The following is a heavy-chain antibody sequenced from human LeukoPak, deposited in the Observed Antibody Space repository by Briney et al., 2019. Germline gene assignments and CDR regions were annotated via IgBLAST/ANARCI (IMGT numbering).Heavy chain of an antibody. D-gene: IGHD2-8*01. Sequence: GGSLRLSCAASGFTFSSYSMNWVRQAPGKGLEWVSYISSSSSTIYYADSVKGRFTISRDNAKNSLYLQMNSLRAEDTAVYYCARGERCTNGVCYLGSFDYWGQGTLVTVS. V-gene: IGHV3-48*01. CDR3: ARGERCTNGVCYLGSFDY. J-gene: IGHJ4*02. CDR1: GFTFSSYS. CDR2: ISSSSSTI.